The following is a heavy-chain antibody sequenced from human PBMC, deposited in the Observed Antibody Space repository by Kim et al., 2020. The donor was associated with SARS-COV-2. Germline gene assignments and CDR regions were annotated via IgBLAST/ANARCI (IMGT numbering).Heavy chain of an antibody. CDR3: ARGAPSWDDLWY. J-gene: IGHJ4*02. Sequence: ASVKVSCKASGYTCTSYYMHWVRQAPGKGIEWMGIINPSGGSTSYAQKFQGRVTMTRDTSTNTVYMELSSLRSEDTAVYYCARGAPSWDDLWYWGQGTLVTVSS. CDR1: GYTCTSYY. CDR2: INPSGGST. D-gene: IGHD1-1*01. V-gene: IGHV1-46*01.